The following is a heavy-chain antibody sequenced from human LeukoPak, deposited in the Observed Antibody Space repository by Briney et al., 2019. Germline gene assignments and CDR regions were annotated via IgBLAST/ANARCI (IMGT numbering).Heavy chain of an antibody. CDR2: INWNGGST. D-gene: IGHD5-18*01. V-gene: IGHV3-20*04. CDR3: AGGRWIQLWSNRLDY. Sequence: GGSLRLSCAASGFTFDDYGMSWVRQAPGKGLEWVSGINWNGGSTGYADSVKGRFTISRDNSKNTLYLQMNSLRAEDTAVYYCAGGRWIQLWSNRLDYWGQGTLVTVSS. CDR1: GFTFDDYG. J-gene: IGHJ4*02.